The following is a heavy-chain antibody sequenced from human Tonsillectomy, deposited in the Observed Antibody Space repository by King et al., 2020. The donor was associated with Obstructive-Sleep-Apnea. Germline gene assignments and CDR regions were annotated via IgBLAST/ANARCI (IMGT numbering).Heavy chain of an antibody. CDR3: ARAFLYSDPFDAFDI. D-gene: IGHD2-15*01. J-gene: IGHJ3*02. Sequence: VTLKESGPVLVKPTETLTLTCTVSGFSLSNARMGVSWIRQPPGKALEWLAHIFSNDEKSYSTSLKSRLTISKDTPKSQVVLTMTNMDPVDTAPYYCARAFLYSDPFDAFDIWGQGTMVTVSS. CDR1: GFSLSNARMG. V-gene: IGHV2-26*01. CDR2: IFSNDEK.